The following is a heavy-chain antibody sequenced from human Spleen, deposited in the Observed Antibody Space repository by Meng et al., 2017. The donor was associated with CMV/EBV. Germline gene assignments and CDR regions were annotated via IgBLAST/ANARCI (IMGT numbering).Heavy chain of an antibody. CDR1: GFTFSSYA. CDR3: ARFRRELGYFDY. J-gene: IGHJ4*02. Sequence: GGSLRLSCAASGFTFSSYAMSWVRQAPGKGLEWVSYISSSGSTIYYADSGKGRFTISRDNAKNALYLQMNSLRAEDTAVYYCARFRRELGYFDYWGQGTLVTVSS. D-gene: IGHD1-26*01. V-gene: IGHV3-48*03. CDR2: ISSSGSTI.